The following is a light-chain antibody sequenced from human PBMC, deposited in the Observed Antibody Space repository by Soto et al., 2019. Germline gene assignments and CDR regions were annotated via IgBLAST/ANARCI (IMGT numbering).Light chain of an antibody. CDR3: QQGHNWPLT. V-gene: IGKV3-15*01. J-gene: IGKJ2*01. CDR2: GAS. Sequence: EIAMTQSPATLSLSPGERAALSCRASQSINSELAWYQQKPGQPPRLLSYGASTRATGVPARFTGSESVSEFTLTSSGQQSEDFAVYYCQQGHNWPLTLGQGTRLEI. CDR1: QSINSE.